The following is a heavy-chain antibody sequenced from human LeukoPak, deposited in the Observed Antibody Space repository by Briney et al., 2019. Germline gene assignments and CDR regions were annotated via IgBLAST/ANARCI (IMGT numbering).Heavy chain of an antibody. J-gene: IGHJ3*02. CDR1: GFTFSTYA. CDR3: AKETIKYIYGPGAFDI. CDR2: ISSSGDGT. Sequence: PGGSLRLSCAASGFTFSTYAMTWVRQAPGKGLEWVPTISSSGDGTYYADSVKGRFTISRDNSKNTLYLQMNSLRAEDTALYYCAKETIKYIYGPGAFDIWGQGTLVTVSS. V-gene: IGHV3-23*01. D-gene: IGHD5-18*01.